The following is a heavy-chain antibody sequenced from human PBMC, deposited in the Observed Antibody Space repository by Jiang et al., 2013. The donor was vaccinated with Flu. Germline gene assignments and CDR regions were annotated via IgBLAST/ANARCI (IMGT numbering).Heavy chain of an antibody. CDR3: ARSSIAARLDFVVWSPNNWFDP. D-gene: IGHD6-6*01. CDR2: TYYRSKWYN. V-gene: IGHV6-1*01. J-gene: IGHJ5*02. CDR1: GDSVSSNSAA. Sequence: QTLSLTCAISGDSVSSNSAAWNWIRQSPSRGLEWLGRTYYRSKWYNDYAVSVKSRITINPDTSKNQFSLQLNSVTPEDTAVYYCARSSIAARLDFVVWSPNNWFDPWGQGTLVTVSS.